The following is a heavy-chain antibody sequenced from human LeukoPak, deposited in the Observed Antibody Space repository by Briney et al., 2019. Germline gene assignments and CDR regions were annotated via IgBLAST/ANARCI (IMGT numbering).Heavy chain of an antibody. Sequence: GGSLRLSCAASGFTFIGYAMTWVRQAPGKGLEWVSVVSGNGGTTHYADSVKGRFTISRDNSKNTLCLQMNSLRAEDTAIYYCAKDLRGTSSWYLVDYWGQGTLVTVSS. V-gene: IGHV3-23*01. CDR2: VSGNGGTT. CDR1: GFTFIGYA. J-gene: IGHJ4*02. CDR3: AKDLRGTSSWYLVDY. D-gene: IGHD6-13*01.